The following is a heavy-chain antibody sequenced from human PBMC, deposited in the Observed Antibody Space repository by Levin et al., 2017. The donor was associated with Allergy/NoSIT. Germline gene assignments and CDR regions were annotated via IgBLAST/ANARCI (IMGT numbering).Heavy chain of an antibody. D-gene: IGHD2-2*01. J-gene: IGHJ4*02. V-gene: IGHV1-46*01. CDR1: GYTFTSYY. Sequence: GESLKISCKASGYTFTSYYMHWVRQAPGQGLEWMGIINPSGGSTSYAQKFQGRVTMTRDTSTSTVYMELSSLRSEDTAVYYCASSEAAIPNLFDYWGQGTLVTVSS. CDR2: INPSGGST. CDR3: ASSEAAIPNLFDY.